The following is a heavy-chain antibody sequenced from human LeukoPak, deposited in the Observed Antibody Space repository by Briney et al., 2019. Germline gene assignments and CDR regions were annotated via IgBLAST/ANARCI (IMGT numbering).Heavy chain of an antibody. D-gene: IGHD5-24*01. CDR1: GFTFSSFG. CDR2: IRSSSSYI. CDR3: ARDKARDGYNLFDY. J-gene: IGHJ4*02. Sequence: GGSLRLSCAASGFTFSSFGMNWVRQAPGKGLEWVSSIRSSSSYIYYADSVKGRFTISRDGAKNSLFLQMNSLRAEDTAVYYCARDKARDGYNLFDYWGQGTLVTVSS. V-gene: IGHV3-21*01.